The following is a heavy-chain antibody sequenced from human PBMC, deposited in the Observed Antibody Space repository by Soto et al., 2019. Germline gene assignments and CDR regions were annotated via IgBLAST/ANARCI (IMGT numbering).Heavy chain of an antibody. Sequence: QVQLVESGGGVVQPGRSLRLSCAASGFTFSAYGMHWVRQAPGKGLEWVAVIAYGGSNIYYADSVKGRFTISRDNSKKTLYLQMNSLRAEDTAVYYCAKDGPYSLNPDILPGSYYGMDVWGHGTTVTVSS. CDR1: GFTFSAYG. CDR3: AKDGPYSLNPDILPGSYYGMDV. CDR2: IAYGGSNI. D-gene: IGHD3-9*01. J-gene: IGHJ6*02. V-gene: IGHV3-30*18.